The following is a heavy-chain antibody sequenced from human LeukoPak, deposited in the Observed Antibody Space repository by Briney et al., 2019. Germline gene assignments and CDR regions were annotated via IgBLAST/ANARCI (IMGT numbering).Heavy chain of an antibody. CDR2: IIPIFGTA. D-gene: IGHD5-24*01. V-gene: IGHV1-69*01. CDR1: GGTFSSYA. J-gene: IGHJ4*02. Sequence: SVKVSCKASGGTFSSYAISWVRQAPGQGLEWMRGIIPIFGTANYAQKFQGRVTITADESTSTAYMELSSLRSEDTAVYYCARGARRDGYNLVFYYFDYWGQGTLVTVSS. CDR3: ARGARRDGYNLVFYYFDY.